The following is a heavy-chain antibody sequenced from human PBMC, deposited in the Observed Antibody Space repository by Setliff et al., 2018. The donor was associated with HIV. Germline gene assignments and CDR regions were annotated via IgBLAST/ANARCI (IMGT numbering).Heavy chain of an antibody. CDR3: ASVLNRFPVGY. CDR2: INAGNGNT. D-gene: IGHD3-16*01. Sequence: RASVKVSCKASGYTFTGYYMHWVRQAPGQRLEWMGWINAGNGNTKYSQKFQGRVTITRDISASTAYMELSSLGSEDTAVFYCASVLNRFPVGYWGQGTLVTVSS. V-gene: IGHV1-3*01. CDR1: GYTFTGYY. J-gene: IGHJ4*02.